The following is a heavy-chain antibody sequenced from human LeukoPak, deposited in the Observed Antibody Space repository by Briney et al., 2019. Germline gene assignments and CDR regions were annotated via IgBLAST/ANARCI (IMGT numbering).Heavy chain of an antibody. CDR2: IKPDGSER. J-gene: IGHJ4*02. CDR1: GFTFSGYW. V-gene: IGHV3-7*01. CDR3: ARDFSESLEHS. D-gene: IGHD1/OR15-1a*01. Sequence: GGSLRLSCEASGFTFSGYWMSWVRQAPGKGLEWVANIKPDGSERNYVDSVRARFIISRDNAKNSLYLQINSLRAEDTAVYYCARDFSESLEHSWGQGTLVTVSS.